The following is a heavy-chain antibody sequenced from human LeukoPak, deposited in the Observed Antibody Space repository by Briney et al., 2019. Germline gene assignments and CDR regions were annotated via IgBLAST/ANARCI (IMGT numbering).Heavy chain of an antibody. CDR1: GGSISSGGYS. J-gene: IGHJ4*02. Sequence: SQTLSLTCAVSGGSISSGGYSWSWIRQPPGKGLEWIGYIYHSGSTYYNPSLKSRVTISVDRSKNQFSLKLSSVTAADTAVYHCARAGGYCSSTSCWVAGPPDYWGQGTLVTVSS. D-gene: IGHD2-2*01. CDR3: ARAGGYCSSTSCWVAGPPDY. V-gene: IGHV4-30-2*01. CDR2: IYHSGST.